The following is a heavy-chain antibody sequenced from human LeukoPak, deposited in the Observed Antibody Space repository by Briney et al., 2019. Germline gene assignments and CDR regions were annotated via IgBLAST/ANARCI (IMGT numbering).Heavy chain of an antibody. V-gene: IGHV4-4*07. Sequence: SETLSLTCTVSGGSISSYYWSWIRQPAGKGLEWIGRIYTSGSTNYNPSLKSRVTMSVDTSKNQFSLKLSSVTAADTAVYYCARDLHGYCSGGSCYSGGWFDPWGQGTLVTVSS. D-gene: IGHD2-15*01. J-gene: IGHJ5*02. CDR1: GGSISSYY. CDR3: ARDLHGYCSGGSCYSGGWFDP. CDR2: IYTSGST.